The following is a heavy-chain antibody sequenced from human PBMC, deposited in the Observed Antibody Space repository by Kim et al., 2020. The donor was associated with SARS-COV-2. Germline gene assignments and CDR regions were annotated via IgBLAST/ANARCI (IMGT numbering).Heavy chain of an antibody. V-gene: IGHV3-49*04. J-gene: IGHJ4*01. CDR1: GFTFGDYA. CDR3: TRVRDSSRYPFWTYY. CDR2: IRRNADGGLY. Sequence: GGSLRLSCIASGFTFGDYAMSWVRQVPGKGLEWVAFIRRNADGGLYAYAASVQCTFSSASDDTTIIAHLHIISVKTADPAVYSCTRVRDSSRYPFWTYY. D-gene: IGHD3-22*01.